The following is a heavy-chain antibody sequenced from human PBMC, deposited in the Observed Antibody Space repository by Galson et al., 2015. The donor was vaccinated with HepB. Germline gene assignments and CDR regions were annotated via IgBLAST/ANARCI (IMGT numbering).Heavy chain of an antibody. Sequence: SGAEVKQPGESLKISCKGSGYSFTTYWIGWVRQMPGKGLEWMGIIYPGDSDTRYSPSFQGQVTISADKSISTAYLQWSSLKASDTAMYYCAMPGSGSYPSYYGMDVWAKGPRSPSP. J-gene: IGHJ6*02. CDR1: GYSFTTYW. CDR3: AMPGSGSYPSYYGMDV. V-gene: IGHV5-51*01. D-gene: IGHD3-10*01. CDR2: IYPGDSDT.